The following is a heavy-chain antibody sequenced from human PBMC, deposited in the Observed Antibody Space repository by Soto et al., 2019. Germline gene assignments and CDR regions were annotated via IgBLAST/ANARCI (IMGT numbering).Heavy chain of an antibody. CDR1: GYTFTSYD. Sequence: XSVKVSCNASGYTFTSYDINWVRQATGQGLEWMGWMNPNSGNTDYAQKFQGRVTMTRSTSISTAYMELSSLRSEDTAVYYCARPYGDYAWGQGTLVTLSS. D-gene: IGHD2-21*02. V-gene: IGHV1-8*01. CDR3: ARPYGDYA. J-gene: IGHJ5*02. CDR2: MNPNSGNT.